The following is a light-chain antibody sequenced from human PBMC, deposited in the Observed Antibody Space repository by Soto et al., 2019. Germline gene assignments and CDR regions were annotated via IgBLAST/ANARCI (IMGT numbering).Light chain of an antibody. J-gene: IGLJ2*01. CDR2: NTN. Sequence: QTVVTQEPSFSVFPGGTVTLTCGLSSGSVSTSNYPSWYQQTPGQAPRTLMYNTNTRSSGVPDRFSGSILGNKAALTITGAQADDESDYYCMLHVGSGISVFGGGTKVTVL. V-gene: IGLV8-61*01. CDR3: MLHVGSGISV. CDR1: SGSVSTSNY.